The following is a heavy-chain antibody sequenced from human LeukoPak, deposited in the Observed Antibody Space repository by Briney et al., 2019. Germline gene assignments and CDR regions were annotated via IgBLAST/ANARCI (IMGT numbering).Heavy chain of an antibody. CDR2: INSDGGTT. CDR3: ARAWIVSMDV. CDR1: GFSFNTYW. Sequence: VGSLRLSCATSGFSFNTYWMLWVRQAPGKGLVWVSRINSDGGTTTYADSVKGRFTISRDNAKNTLYLKMNSLRAEDTAVYYCARAWIVSMDVLGKGTTVTISS. J-gene: IGHJ6*03. V-gene: IGHV3-74*01. D-gene: IGHD2-2*03.